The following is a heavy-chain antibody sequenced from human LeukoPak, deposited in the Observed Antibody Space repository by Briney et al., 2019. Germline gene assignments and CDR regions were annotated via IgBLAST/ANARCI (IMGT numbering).Heavy chain of an antibody. Sequence: ASVKVSCKASGYTFSSYYLHWLRQAPGQGPEGMGLINPSRGNTNYAQKFQGRVTLTRDTSTSTVYMELSSLRSEDTAIYYCARDRDWNSPDYFDFWGQGTLVTVSS. J-gene: IGHJ4*02. D-gene: IGHD1/OR15-1a*01. CDR3: ARDRDWNSPDYFDF. V-gene: IGHV1-46*01. CDR1: GYTFSSYY. CDR2: INPSRGNT.